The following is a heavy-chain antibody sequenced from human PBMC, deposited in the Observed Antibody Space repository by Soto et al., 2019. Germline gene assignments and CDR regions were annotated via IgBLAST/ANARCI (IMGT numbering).Heavy chain of an antibody. J-gene: IGHJ2*01. Sequence: QVQLVQSGAEVKKPGASVKVSCRASGYTFPTYDINWVRQATGQGLEWMGWMNPNSGHTGYAQKFQGRVTMTRDTSISTAYLELSNLRSEDTAVYYCAGSTRLPLWYFDLWGRGTLVTVSS. V-gene: IGHV1-8*01. CDR1: GYTFPTYD. D-gene: IGHD2-21*02. CDR3: AGSTRLPLWYFDL. CDR2: MNPNSGHT.